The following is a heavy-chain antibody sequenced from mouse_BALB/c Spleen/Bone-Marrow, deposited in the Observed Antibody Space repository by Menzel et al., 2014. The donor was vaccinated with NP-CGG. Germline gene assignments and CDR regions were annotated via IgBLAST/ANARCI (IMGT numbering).Heavy chain of an antibody. CDR1: GFTFXSYT. V-gene: IGHV5-12-2*01. D-gene: IGHD2-4*01. Sequence: EVMLVESGGGLVQPGGSLKLSCAASGFTFXSYTMSWVRQTPEKRLEWVAYISNGGGSTYYPDTVKGRFTISRDNAKNTLYLQMSSLKSEDTAMYYCARPLYYDYDGFAYWGQGTLVTVSA. CDR2: ISNGGGST. J-gene: IGHJ3*01. CDR3: ARPLYYDYDGFAY.